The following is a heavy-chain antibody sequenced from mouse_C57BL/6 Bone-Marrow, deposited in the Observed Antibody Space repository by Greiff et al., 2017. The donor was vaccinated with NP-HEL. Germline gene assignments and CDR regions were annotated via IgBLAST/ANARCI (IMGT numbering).Heavy chain of an antibody. V-gene: IGHV5-17*01. CDR3: ARKDYGSSWYYFDD. CDR1: GFTFSDYG. D-gene: IGHD1-1*01. CDR2: ISSGSSTI. J-gene: IGHJ2*01. Sequence: EVKLMESGGGLVKPGGSLKLSCAASGFTFSDYGMHWVRQAPEKGLEWVAYISSGSSTIYYADTVKGRFTISRDNAKNTLFLQMTSLRSEDTAMYYCARKDYGSSWYYFDDWGQGTTLTVSS.